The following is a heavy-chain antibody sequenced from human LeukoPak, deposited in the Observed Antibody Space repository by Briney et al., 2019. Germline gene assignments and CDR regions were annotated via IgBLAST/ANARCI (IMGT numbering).Heavy chain of an antibody. CDR1: RGTFSSYA. CDR3: ARGTAAAGGNYYYYYYMDV. D-gene: IGHD6-13*01. Sequence: ASVKVSCKASRGTFSSYAISWVRQAPGQGLEWMGGIIPIFGTANYAQKFQGRVTITTDESTSTAYMELSSLRSEDTAVYYCARGTAAAGGNYYYYYYMDVWGKGTTVTVSS. J-gene: IGHJ6*03. V-gene: IGHV1-69*05. CDR2: IIPIFGTA.